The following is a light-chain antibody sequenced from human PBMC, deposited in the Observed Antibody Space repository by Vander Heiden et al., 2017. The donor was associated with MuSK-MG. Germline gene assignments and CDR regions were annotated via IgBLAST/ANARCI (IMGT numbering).Light chain of an antibody. Sequence: SYDLTQPLSVSVALGQTARITCGRNNIGNKNVHWYQQKPGQAPVLFIYRDDKRPSGIPERFSGSNSGNTATLTISRAQAGDEADYYCQVWDSSIVVFGGGTKLTVL. V-gene: IGLV3-9*01. J-gene: IGLJ2*01. CDR3: QVWDSSIVV. CDR2: RDD. CDR1: NIGNKN.